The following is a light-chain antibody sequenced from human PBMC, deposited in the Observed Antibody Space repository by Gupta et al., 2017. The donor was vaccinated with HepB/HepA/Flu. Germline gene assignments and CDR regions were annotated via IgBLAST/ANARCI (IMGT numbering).Light chain of an antibody. CDR3: QQRSNWE. CDR2: DAS. Sequence: EIVLTQSPATLSLSLGERATLSCRDSQSVSSDLAWYQQKPGQAPRLLIYDASNRATGIPARFSGSGSGTDFTLTISSLEPEDFAVYYCQQRSNWEFGQGTKVEIK. J-gene: IGKJ1*01. V-gene: IGKV3-11*01. CDR1: QSVSSD.